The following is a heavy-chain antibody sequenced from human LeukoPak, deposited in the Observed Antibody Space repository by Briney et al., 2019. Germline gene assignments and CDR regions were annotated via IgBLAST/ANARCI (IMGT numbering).Heavy chain of an antibody. V-gene: IGHV3-30*18. CDR3: AKSSSGWWSFDY. CDR2: ISSDGTNK. Sequence: GRSLRLSCAASGFTFSRYGMYWVRQAPGKGLEWVAVISSDGTNKYYADSVKGRFTISRDNSKNTVSLQMNSLRAEDTAVYYCAKSSSGWWSFDYWGQGTLVTVSS. J-gene: IGHJ4*02. CDR1: GFTFSRYG. D-gene: IGHD6-19*01.